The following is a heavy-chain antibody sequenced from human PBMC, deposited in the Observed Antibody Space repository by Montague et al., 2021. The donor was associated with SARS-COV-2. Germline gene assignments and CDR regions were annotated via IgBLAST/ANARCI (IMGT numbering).Heavy chain of an antibody. CDR1: GGSISNGGYY. D-gene: IGHD2-15*01. CDR3: ARGDGVVVAAPYI. V-gene: IGHV4-31*03. Sequence: TLSLTCTVSGGSISNGGYYCSWIRQHPGKSLEWIGYMYDSGSTYYNPSLTSRVTMSLDTSKNQFSLKLSSVTAADTAVYYCARGDGVVVAAPYIWGQGTMVTVSS. J-gene: IGHJ3*02. CDR2: MYDSGST.